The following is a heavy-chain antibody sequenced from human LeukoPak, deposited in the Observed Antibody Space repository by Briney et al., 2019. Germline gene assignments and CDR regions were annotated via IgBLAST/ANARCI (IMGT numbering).Heavy chain of an antibody. Sequence: ASVTISCKTSGYTLSDYDMHGLRQAPGQGLEWMGWIRGDTGDTDSPKKFQGRVTMTRDTSTNTAYLELSRLRYDDTAIYFCARVRGNNCDYWGQGTLVTVSS. D-gene: IGHD1-1*01. V-gene: IGHV1-2*02. CDR2: IRGDTGDT. CDR1: GYTLSDYD. CDR3: ARVRGNNCDY. J-gene: IGHJ4*02.